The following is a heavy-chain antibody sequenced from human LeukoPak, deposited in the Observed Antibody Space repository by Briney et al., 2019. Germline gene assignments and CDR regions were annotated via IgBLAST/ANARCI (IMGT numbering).Heavy chain of an antibody. CDR3: ARYCNGVTRYSGYDY. Sequence: GTPLRLSCAASGFTFSSYAMHWVRQTPGKGLEYVSAISTNGGGTYYAKSVKGRFTISRDNSKNTLYLQMGSPRAEDMAVYYCARYCNGVTRYSGYDYWGQGTLVTVSS. J-gene: IGHJ4*02. D-gene: IGHD2-15*01. CDR1: GFTFSSYA. CDR2: ISTNGGGT. V-gene: IGHV3-64*01.